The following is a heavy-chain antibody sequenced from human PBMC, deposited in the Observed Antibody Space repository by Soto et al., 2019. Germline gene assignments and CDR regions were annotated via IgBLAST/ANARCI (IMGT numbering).Heavy chain of an antibody. CDR3: ARGNYDILTGYYRVPHGFDY. V-gene: IGHV4-59*01. CDR2: IYYSGST. Sequence: SETLSLTCIVSGDSISSYYWSWIRQPPGKGLEWIGYIYYSGSTNYIPSLKSRVTISVDTSKNQFSLKLSSVTAADTAVYYCARGNYDILTGYYRVPHGFDYWGQGTLVTVSS. J-gene: IGHJ4*02. CDR1: GDSISSYY. D-gene: IGHD3-9*01.